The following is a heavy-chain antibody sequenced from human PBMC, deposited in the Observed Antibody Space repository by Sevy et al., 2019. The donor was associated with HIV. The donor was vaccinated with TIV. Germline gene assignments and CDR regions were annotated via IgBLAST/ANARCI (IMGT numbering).Heavy chain of an antibody. J-gene: IGHJ6*03. D-gene: IGHD6-6*01. V-gene: IGHV3-21*01. Sequence: GGYLRLSCAASGFTFSSYSMNWVRQAPGKGLEWVSSISSSSSYIYYADSVKGRFTISRDNAKNSLYLQMNSLRAEDTAVYYCARGGRSIAARTPLGYYYYYMDVWGKGTTVTVSS. CDR2: ISSSSSYI. CDR1: GFTFSSYS. CDR3: ARGGRSIAARTPLGYYYYYMDV.